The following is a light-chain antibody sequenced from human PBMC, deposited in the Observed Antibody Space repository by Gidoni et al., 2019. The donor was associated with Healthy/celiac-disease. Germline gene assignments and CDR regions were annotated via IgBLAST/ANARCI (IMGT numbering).Light chain of an antibody. Sequence: NFMLTQHHSVSESPGKTVTLSCTRSSGTIASNSVQWYQQRPGSSPTAVFYEDHQRPSGVPDRFSGSIDRSSNSASLPISGLKAEDEADYYCHSSDRSVVFGGGTKLTVL. CDR2: EDH. J-gene: IGLJ2*01. CDR3: HSSDRSVV. V-gene: IGLV6-57*01. CDR1: SGTIASNS.